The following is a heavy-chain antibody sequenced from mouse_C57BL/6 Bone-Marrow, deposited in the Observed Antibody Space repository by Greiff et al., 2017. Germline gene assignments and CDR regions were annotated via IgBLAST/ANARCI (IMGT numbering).Heavy chain of an antibody. J-gene: IGHJ4*01. CDR2: IYPGSGST. D-gene: IGHD1-1*01. CDR3: AREGYYYGRNAMDY. CDR1: GYTFTSYW. V-gene: IGHV1-55*01. Sequence: VQLQQSGAELVKPGASVKMSCKASGYTFTSYWITWVKQRPGQGLEWIGDIYPGSGSTNYNEKFKSKATLTVDTSSSTAYMQLSSLTTEDSAVYYCAREGYYYGRNAMDYWGQGTSVTVSS.